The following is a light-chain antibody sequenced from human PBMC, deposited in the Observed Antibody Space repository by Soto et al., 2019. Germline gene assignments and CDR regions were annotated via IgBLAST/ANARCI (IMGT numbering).Light chain of an antibody. Sequence: ETVMTQSPATLSVSPGERAILSCRASQSVSGNLAWYQQKPGQAPRLLIYAASSRAAGNPPRFIGSGSVTDFTLTISSLQSEDFAVYYCQQYNNWPPYTFGQGTKLEIK. CDR3: QQYNNWPPYT. J-gene: IGKJ2*01. CDR2: AAS. V-gene: IGKV3-15*01. CDR1: QSVSGN.